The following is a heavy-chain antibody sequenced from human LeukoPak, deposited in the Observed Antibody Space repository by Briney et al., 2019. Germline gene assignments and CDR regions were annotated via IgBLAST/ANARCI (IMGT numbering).Heavy chain of an antibody. J-gene: IGHJ4*02. CDR2: IYYSGSA. V-gene: IGHV4-59*01. CDR1: GGSISSYY. Sequence: SETLSLTCTVSGGSISSYYWSWIRQPPGKGLEWIGYIYYSGSANYNPSLKSRVTISVDTSKNQFSLKLSSVTAADTAVYYCARDRGSYWGIYYWGQGTLVTVSS. CDR3: ARDRGSYWGIYY. D-gene: IGHD1-26*01.